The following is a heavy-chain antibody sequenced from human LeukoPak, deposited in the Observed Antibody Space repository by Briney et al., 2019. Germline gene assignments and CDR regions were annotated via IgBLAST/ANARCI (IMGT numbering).Heavy chain of an antibody. CDR1: GFTFSSYS. V-gene: IGHV3-21*01. J-gene: IGHJ4*02. CDR2: ISSWNDYI. Sequence: GGSLRLSCAASGFTFSSYSMNWVRQAPGKGLEWVSSISSWNDYIYYADSVKGRFAISRDNAKNSLYLQMNSLRVEDTATYYCARDGGYRVKGVCYFDYWGQGTLVTVSS. D-gene: IGHD5/OR15-5a*01. CDR3: ARDGGYRVKGVCYFDY.